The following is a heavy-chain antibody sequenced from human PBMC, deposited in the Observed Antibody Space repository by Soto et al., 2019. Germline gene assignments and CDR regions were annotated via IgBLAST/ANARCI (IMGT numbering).Heavy chain of an antibody. D-gene: IGHD5-18*01. V-gene: IGHV3-23*01. CDR3: AKSVDTAIPPYYYYYYGMDV. J-gene: IGHJ6*02. Sequence: GGSLRLSCAASGFTFSSYAMSWVRQAPGKGLEWVSAISGSGGSTYYADSVKGRFTISRDNSKNTLYLQMNSLRAEDTAVYYCAKSVDTAIPPYYYYYYGMDVWGQGNTVTVSS. CDR1: GFTFSSYA. CDR2: ISGSGGST.